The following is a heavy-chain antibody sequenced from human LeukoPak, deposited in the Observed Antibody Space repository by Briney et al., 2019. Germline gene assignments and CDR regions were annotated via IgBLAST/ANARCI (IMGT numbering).Heavy chain of an antibody. CDR3: ARQGCSGGSCYYSKNYGMDV. V-gene: IGHV4-59*08. D-gene: IGHD2-15*01. J-gene: IGHJ6*02. CDR1: GGSISSYY. Sequence: SETLSLTCTVSGGSISSYYWSWIRQPPGKGLEWIGYIYYSGSTNYNPSLKSRVTISVDTSKNQFSLRLSSVTAADTAVYYCARQGCSGGSCYYSKNYGMDVWGQGTTVTVSS. CDR2: IYYSGST.